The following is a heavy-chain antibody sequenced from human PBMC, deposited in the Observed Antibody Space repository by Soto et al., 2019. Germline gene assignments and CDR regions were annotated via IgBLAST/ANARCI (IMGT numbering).Heavy chain of an antibody. CDR1: GYSFTSYW. J-gene: IGHJ4*02. V-gene: IGHV5-10-1*01. CDR2: IDPSDSYT. Sequence: GESLKISCKGSGYSFTSYWISWVRQMPGKGLEWMGRIDPSDSYTNYSPSFQGHVTISADKSISTAYLQWSSLKASDTAMYYCAIRYGEGYDILTGYPPIDYWGQGTLVTVSS. D-gene: IGHD3-9*01. CDR3: AIRYGEGYDILTGYPPIDY.